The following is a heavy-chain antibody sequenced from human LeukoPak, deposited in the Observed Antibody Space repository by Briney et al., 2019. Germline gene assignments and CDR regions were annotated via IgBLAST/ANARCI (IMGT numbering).Heavy chain of an antibody. V-gene: IGHV4-39*01. CDR2: ISYSGTT. Sequence: SETLSLTCTVSGASVAATTYRCAWIRKPPGKGLEWIGSISYSGTTYYKPSLKSRVTISVDTSKNRFSLNLPSVTAADTALYHCARHRDDCGDWDAFDMWGQETMLPVSS. D-gene: IGHD4-17*01. CDR3: ARHRDDCGDWDAFDM. J-gene: IGHJ3*02. CDR1: GASVAATTYR.